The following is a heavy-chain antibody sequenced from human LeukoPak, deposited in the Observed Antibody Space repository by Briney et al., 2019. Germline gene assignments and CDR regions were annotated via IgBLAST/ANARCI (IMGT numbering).Heavy chain of an antibody. Sequence: PGGSLRLSCAASGFTFSSYAMSWVRQAPGKELEWVSLMSGSGCSTYSADSGKGQFTISKDNSKNTLYLQKNSLRAEDTAVYYCAKDHLLLWFGGLNGGQGPLVSVS. V-gene: IGHV3-23*01. D-gene: IGHD3-10*01. CDR3: AKDHLLLWFGGLN. CDR2: MSGSGCST. J-gene: IGHJ4*02. CDR1: GFTFSSYA.